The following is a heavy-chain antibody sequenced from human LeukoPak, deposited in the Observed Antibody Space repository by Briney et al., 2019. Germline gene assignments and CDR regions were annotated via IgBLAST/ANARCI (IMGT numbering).Heavy chain of an antibody. J-gene: IGHJ3*02. V-gene: IGHV3-21*01. CDR1: GFIFSNYW. D-gene: IGHD6-19*01. Sequence: GGSLRLSCAASGFIFSNYWMNWVRQAPGKGLEWVSSISSSSSYIYYADSVKGRFTISRDNAKNSLYLQMNSLRAEDTAVYYCASPRAVAGYDAFDIWGQGTMVTVSS. CDR2: ISSSSSYI. CDR3: ASPRAVAGYDAFDI.